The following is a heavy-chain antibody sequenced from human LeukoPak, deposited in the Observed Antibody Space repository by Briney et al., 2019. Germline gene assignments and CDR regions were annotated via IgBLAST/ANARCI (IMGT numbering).Heavy chain of an antibody. CDR1: GGTFSSYA. V-gene: IGHV1-69*13. CDR3: ARGSEVAVAGPVWHYYGMDV. Sequence: SVKVSCKASGGTFSSYAISWVRQAPGQGLEWMGGIIPIFGTANYAQKFQGRVTITADESTSTAYMELSSLRSEDTAVYYCARGSEVAVAGPVWHYYGMDVWGQGTTVTVSS. CDR2: IIPIFGTA. D-gene: IGHD6-19*01. J-gene: IGHJ6*02.